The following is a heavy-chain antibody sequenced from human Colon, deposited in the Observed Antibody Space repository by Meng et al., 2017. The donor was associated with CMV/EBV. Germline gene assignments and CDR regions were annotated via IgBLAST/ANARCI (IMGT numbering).Heavy chain of an antibody. CDR1: GASISSYY. J-gene: IGHJ2*01. Sequence: GSLRLSCSVSGASISSYYWSWIRQAPGKGLEWIGYMYHTGRTSYNPSLKSRVTLSMDTSKDQFFLNLNSVTAADTALYYCARDSSGFEGWFDIWGRGTLVTVSS. CDR2: MYHTGRT. CDR3: ARDSSGFEGWFDI. V-gene: IGHV4-59*12. D-gene: IGHD6-19*01.